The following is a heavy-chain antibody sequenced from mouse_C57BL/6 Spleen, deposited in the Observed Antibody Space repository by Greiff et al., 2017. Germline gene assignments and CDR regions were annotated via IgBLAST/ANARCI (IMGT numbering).Heavy chain of an antibody. Sequence: QVQLKQSGAELVKPGASVKLSCKASGYTFTSYWMHWVKQRPGQGLEWIGMIHPNSGSTNYNEKLKSKATLTVDKSSSTAYMQLSSLTSEDSAVYYCARLDYGSSHWGQGTTLTVSS. D-gene: IGHD1-1*01. CDR2: IHPNSGST. CDR1: GYTFTSYW. J-gene: IGHJ2*01. CDR3: ARLDYGSSH. V-gene: IGHV1-64*01.